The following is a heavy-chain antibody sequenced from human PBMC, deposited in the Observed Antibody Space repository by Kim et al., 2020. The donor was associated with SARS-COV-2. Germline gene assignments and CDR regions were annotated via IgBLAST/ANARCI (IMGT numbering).Heavy chain of an antibody. CDR1: GDSVSSNSAA. CDR3: ARDRYSSSPGGYYYYGMDV. CDR2: TYYRSKWYN. J-gene: IGHJ6*02. Sequence: SQTLSLTCAISGDSVSSNSAAWNWIRQSPSRGLEWLGRTYYRSKWYNDYAVSVKSRITINPDTSKNQFSLQLNSVTPEDTAVYYCARDRYSSSPGGYYYYGMDVWGQGTTVTVSS. D-gene: IGHD6-6*01. V-gene: IGHV6-1*01.